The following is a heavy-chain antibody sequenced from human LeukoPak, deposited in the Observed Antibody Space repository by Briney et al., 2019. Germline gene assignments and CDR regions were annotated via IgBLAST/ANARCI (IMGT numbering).Heavy chain of an antibody. CDR1: GGTFSSYT. D-gene: IGHD4-17*01. CDR2: IIPIFGTA. V-gene: IGHV1-69*05. CDR3: ATGAPTVTALGDAFDI. J-gene: IGHJ3*02. Sequence: SVKVSCKASGGTFSSYTISWVRQAPGQGLEWMGGIIPIFGTANYAQKFQGRVTITTDESTSTAYMELSSLRSEDTAVYYCATGAPTVTALGDAFDIWGQGTMVTVSS.